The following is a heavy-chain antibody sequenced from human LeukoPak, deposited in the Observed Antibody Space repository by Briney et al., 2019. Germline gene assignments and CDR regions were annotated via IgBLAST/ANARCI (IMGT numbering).Heavy chain of an antibody. CDR1: GFTFSSYS. Sequence: GGSLRLSCAASGFTFSSYSMNWVRQAPGKGLEWVSYISSSSSTIYYADTVKGRYTISRDNAKNSLYLQMNSLRAEDTAVYYCAREHKTYYSVQDAFDIWGQETMVTVSS. J-gene: IGHJ3*02. CDR2: ISSSSSTI. V-gene: IGHV3-48*01. D-gene: IGHD3-10*01. CDR3: AREHKTYYSVQDAFDI.